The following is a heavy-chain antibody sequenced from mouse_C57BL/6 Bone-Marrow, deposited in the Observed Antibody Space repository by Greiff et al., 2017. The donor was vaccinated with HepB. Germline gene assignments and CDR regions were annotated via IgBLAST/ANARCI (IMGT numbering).Heavy chain of an antibody. CDR1: GFTFSSYA. V-gene: IGHV5-9-1*02. Sequence: DVHLVESGEGLVKPGGSLKLSCAASGFTFSSYAMSWVRQTPEKRLVWVAYISSGGDYIYYADTVKGRFTISRDNARNTRYLQMSSLKSEDTAMYYCTGLTGTRGVFAYWGQGTLVTVSA. CDR2: ISSGGDYI. D-gene: IGHD4-1*01. CDR3: TGLTGTRGVFAY. J-gene: IGHJ3*01.